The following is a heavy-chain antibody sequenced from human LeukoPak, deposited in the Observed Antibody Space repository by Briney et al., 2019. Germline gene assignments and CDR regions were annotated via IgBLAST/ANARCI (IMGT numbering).Heavy chain of an antibody. Sequence: GASVKVSCKASGYTFTSCDINWVRQATGQGLELMGLMNPNSGNTGYGQSFQGRITMTRDISIGTAYMELSNLTSEDTAIYYCTRGSSGRRDNWGQGTLVTVSA. J-gene: IGHJ4*02. D-gene: IGHD6-19*01. CDR2: MNPNSGNT. CDR1: GYTFTSCD. CDR3: TRGSSGRRDN. V-gene: IGHV1-8*01.